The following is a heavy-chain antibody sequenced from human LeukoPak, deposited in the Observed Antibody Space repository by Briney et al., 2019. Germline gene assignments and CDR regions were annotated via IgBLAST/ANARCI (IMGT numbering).Heavy chain of an antibody. CDR2: ITTYNGNT. CDR1: GYTFRDFG. J-gene: IGHJ4*02. V-gene: IGHV1-18*01. Sequence: GASVNVSCTASGYTFRDFGISWVRQAPGQGLEWMGWITTYNGNTNYIQKLQGRVTMTTDTSTSTAYMELRSLRSDDTAVYYCARGPYYDSWSGAGYWGQGTLVTVSS. CDR3: ARGPYYDSWSGAGY. D-gene: IGHD3-3*01.